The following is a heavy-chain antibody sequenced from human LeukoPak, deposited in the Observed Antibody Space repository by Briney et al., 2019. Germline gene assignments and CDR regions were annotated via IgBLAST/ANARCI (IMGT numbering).Heavy chain of an antibody. CDR2: IRSNANSYAT. Sequence: PGGSLKLSCVVSGFTFSGSTIHWVRQASGKGLEWVGRIRSNANSYATAYAASVKGRFTISRDNSKNTLYLQMNSLRAEDTAVYYCAREPHNYYDSSGYYNYFDYWGQGTLVTVSS. CDR1: GFTFSGST. V-gene: IGHV3-73*01. J-gene: IGHJ4*02. D-gene: IGHD3-22*01. CDR3: AREPHNYYDSSGYYNYFDY.